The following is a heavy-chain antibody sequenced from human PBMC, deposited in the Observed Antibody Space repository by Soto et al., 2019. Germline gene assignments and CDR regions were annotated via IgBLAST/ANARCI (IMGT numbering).Heavy chain of an antibody. CDR1: GGSFSVFY. J-gene: IGHJ6*02. V-gene: IGHV4-34*01. D-gene: IGHD3-3*01. CDR2: IDRIGNT. CDR3: AREGRNTIFGVVRYGMDV. Sequence: SETLSLTCAVSGGSFSVFYWSWFRPPPGQGLEWILEIDRIGNTNYIPSHKSRDTIPASPSKDQFSLRWSSVIAADTAVYYCAREGRNTIFGVVRYGMDVWGQGTTVTVSS.